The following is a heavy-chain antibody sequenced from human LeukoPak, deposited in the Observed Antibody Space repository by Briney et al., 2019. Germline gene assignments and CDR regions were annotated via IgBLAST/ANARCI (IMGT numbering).Heavy chain of an antibody. Sequence: GGSLRLSCAASGFTFDDYAMHWVRHAPGKGLEWVSGISWNSGSIGYADSVKGRFTISRDNAKNSLYLQMNSLRAEDTALYYCAKAAAGTGRFDYWGQGTLVTVSS. CDR3: AKAAAGTGRFDY. CDR1: GFTFDDYA. CDR2: ISWNSGSI. D-gene: IGHD6-19*01. V-gene: IGHV3-9*01. J-gene: IGHJ4*02.